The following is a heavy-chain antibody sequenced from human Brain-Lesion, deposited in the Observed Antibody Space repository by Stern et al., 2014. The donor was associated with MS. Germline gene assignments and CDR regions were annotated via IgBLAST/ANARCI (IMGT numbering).Heavy chain of an antibody. V-gene: IGHV3-7*01. CDR3: ARVYNTIYGIVTQRGSGMDV. Sequence: EVQLVESGGGLVQPGGSLTISCTAAGFTFGNYWMPWVRQAPGKGLEWVANIKEDGTENNYVDSVKGRFTISRDNARNSLDPQMNSLRVEDTALYYCARVYNTIYGIVTQRGSGMDVGGQGTTVIVSS. J-gene: IGHJ6*02. D-gene: IGHD3-3*01. CDR1: GFTFGNYW. CDR2: IKEDGTEN.